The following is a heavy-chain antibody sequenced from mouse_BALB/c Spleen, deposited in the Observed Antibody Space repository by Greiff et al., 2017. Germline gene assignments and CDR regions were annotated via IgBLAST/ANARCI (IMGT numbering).Heavy chain of an antibody. Sequence: VQLLQSGPELVKPGASVKISCTASGYTFTDYNMHWVKQSPGKSLEWIGYIYPYNGGTGYNQKFKSKATLTVDNSSSTAYMELRSLTSEDSAVYYCARDDDYDDDYAMDYWGQGTSVTVSS. V-gene: IGHV1S29*02. D-gene: IGHD2-4*01. CDR1: GYTFTDYN. CDR3: ARDDDYDDDYAMDY. J-gene: IGHJ4*01. CDR2: IYPYNGGT.